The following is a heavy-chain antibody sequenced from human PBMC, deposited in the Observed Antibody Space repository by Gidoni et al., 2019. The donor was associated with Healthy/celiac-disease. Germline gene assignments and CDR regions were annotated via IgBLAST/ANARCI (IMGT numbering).Heavy chain of an antibody. CDR2: IIPIFGTA. V-gene: IGHV1-69*12. D-gene: IGHD6-6*01. CDR3: AREANIAASPGAFDP. CDR1: GGHFSSYA. J-gene: IGHJ5*02. Sequence: QVQLVQSGAEVKKPGSSVKVYCKASGGHFSSYAISWVRQAPGQGLEWMGGIIPIFGTANYAQKFQGRVTITADESTSTAYMELSSLRSEDTAVYYCAREANIAASPGAFDPWGQGTLVTVSS.